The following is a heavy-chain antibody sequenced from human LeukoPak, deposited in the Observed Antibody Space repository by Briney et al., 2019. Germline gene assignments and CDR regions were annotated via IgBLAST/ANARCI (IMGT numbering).Heavy chain of an antibody. CDR3: ARGKITMIVGGSFDY. V-gene: IGHV1-18*01. J-gene: IGHJ4*02. CDR1: GYTFTSYG. D-gene: IGHD3-22*01. Sequence: ASVKVSCKASGYTFTSYGISWVRQAPGQGLEWMGWISAYNGNTNYAQKLQGRVTMTTDTSTSTAYMELRSLRSDDTAVYYCARGKITMIVGGSFDYWGQGTLVTVSS. CDR2: ISAYNGNT.